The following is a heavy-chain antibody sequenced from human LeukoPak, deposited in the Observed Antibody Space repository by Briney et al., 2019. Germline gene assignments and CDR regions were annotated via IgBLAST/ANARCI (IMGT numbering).Heavy chain of an antibody. CDR3: ARGYRIAAAAPLY. CDR2: INHSGST. V-gene: IGHV4-34*01. J-gene: IGHJ4*02. CDR1: GGSFSGYY. Sequence: SETLSLTCAVYGGSFSGYYWNWIRQPPGKGLEWIGEINHSGSTNYNPSLKSRVTISVDTSKNQFSLKLSSVTAADTAVYYCARGYRIAAAAPLYWGQGTLVTVSS. D-gene: IGHD6-13*01.